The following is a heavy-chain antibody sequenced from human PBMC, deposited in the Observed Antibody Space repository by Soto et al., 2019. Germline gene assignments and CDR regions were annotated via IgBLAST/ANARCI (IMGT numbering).Heavy chain of an antibody. CDR3: ARKGAAASYAHYYMDV. CDR1: GGSISPYY. J-gene: IGHJ6*03. V-gene: IGHV4-59*01. D-gene: IGHD6-13*01. CDR2: VYYSGNT. Sequence: QVQLQESGPCLVKPSETLSLTCTVSGGSISPYYWSWIRQPPGKGLEWIGYVYYSGNTNYNPSLESRVTISVDTSRNRFSLNLTSATAADTAVYYCARKGAAASYAHYYMDVWGRGTAVTVSS.